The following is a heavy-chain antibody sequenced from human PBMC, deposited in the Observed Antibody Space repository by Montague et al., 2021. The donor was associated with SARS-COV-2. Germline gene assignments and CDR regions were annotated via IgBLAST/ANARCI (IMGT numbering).Heavy chain of an antibody. J-gene: IGHJ4*01. V-gene: IGHV4-61*01. CDR2: IHYSGST. Sequence: SETLSLTCTVSGGSVNSGSYSWDWIRQPPGKGLEWIGSIHYSGSTNYNPSLKSRVTISVDTSKNQFSLKLSSVTAADTAVYYCARENTVITFGGPYDIDFWGQGTMVTVSA. CDR3: ARENTVITFGGPYDIDF. CDR1: GGSVNSGSYS. D-gene: IGHD3-16*01.